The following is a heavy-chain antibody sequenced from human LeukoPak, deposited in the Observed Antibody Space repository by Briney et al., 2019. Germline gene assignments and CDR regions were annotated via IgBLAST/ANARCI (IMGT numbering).Heavy chain of an antibody. CDR2: IYYSGSA. Sequence: SETLSLTCTVSGGSVSSGSYYWSWIRQPPGKGLEWIGYIYYSGSAKYNPSLKSRVTISVDASKNQFSLKLTSVTAADTAVYYCARGYGNRQWLVGYWGQGTLVTVSS. CDR1: GGSVSSGSYY. D-gene: IGHD6-19*01. V-gene: IGHV4-61*01. J-gene: IGHJ4*02. CDR3: ARGYGNRQWLVGY.